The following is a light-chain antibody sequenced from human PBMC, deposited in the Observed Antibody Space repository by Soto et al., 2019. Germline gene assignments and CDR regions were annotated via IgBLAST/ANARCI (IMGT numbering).Light chain of an antibody. CDR2: DAS. Sequence: EIVLTQSPATLSLSPGERATLSCRASQSVSSYLAWYQQKPGQAPRLLIYDASNRATGIPARFSGSGSGTDFTLSISSREPEDFAVYYCQQRSNWLPYTFGQGTKLEIK. CDR1: QSVSSY. V-gene: IGKV3-11*01. J-gene: IGKJ2*01. CDR3: QQRSNWLPYT.